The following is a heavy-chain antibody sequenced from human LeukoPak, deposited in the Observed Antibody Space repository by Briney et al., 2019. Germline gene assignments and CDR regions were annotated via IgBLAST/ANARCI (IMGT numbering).Heavy chain of an antibody. V-gene: IGHV1-69*05. CDR1: GGTFSSYA. D-gene: IGHD2-15*01. CDR3: ARGLGYCSGGSCYYMDV. CDR2: IIPIFGTA. Sequence: SVKVSCKASGGTFSSYAISWVRQAPGQGLEWMGRIIPIFGTANYAQKFQGRVTITTDESTSTAYMELSSLRSEDTAVYYCARGLGYCSGGSCYYMDVWGKGTTVTVSS. J-gene: IGHJ6*03.